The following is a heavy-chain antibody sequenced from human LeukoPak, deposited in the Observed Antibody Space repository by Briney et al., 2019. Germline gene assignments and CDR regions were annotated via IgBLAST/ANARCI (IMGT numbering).Heavy chain of an antibody. V-gene: IGHV3-48*01. CDR3: ARDNLGLAYYDFWSWPAEGV. J-gene: IGHJ6*04. D-gene: IGHD3-3*01. CDR2: ISSSSSTI. Sequence: GGSLRLSCAASGFTFSSYSMNWVRQAPGKGLEWVSYISSSSSTIYYADSVKGRFTISRDNAKNSLYLQMNSLRAEDTAVYYCARDNLGLAYYDFWSWPAEGVWGKGTTVTVSS. CDR1: GFTFSSYS.